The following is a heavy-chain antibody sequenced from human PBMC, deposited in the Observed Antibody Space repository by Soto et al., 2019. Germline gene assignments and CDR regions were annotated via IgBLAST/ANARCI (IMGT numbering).Heavy chain of an antibody. Sequence: KPSETLSLTCAVSGGSISSSNWWSWVRQPPGKGLEWIGEIYHSGSTNYNPSLKSRVTISVDKSKNQFSLKLSSVTAADTAVYYCARKLMVYANIPTRNWFDPGGQGTLVT. J-gene: IGHJ5*02. CDR2: IYHSGST. CDR1: GGSISSSNW. D-gene: IGHD2-8*01. V-gene: IGHV4-4*02. CDR3: ARKLMVYANIPTRNWFDP.